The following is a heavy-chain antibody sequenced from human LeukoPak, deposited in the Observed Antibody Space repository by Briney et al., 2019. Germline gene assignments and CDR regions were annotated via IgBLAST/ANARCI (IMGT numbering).Heavy chain of an antibody. CDR1: GFTFSSYA. D-gene: IGHD1-26*01. CDR2: IRSKANSYAT. J-gene: IGHJ4*02. Sequence: GGSLRLSCAASGFTFSSYAMSWVRQASGKGLEWVGRIRSKANSYATAYAASVKGRFTISRDDSKNTAYLQMNSLKTEDTAVYYCASGPRSYKFDYWGQGTLVTVSS. CDR3: ASGPRSYKFDY. V-gene: IGHV3-73*01.